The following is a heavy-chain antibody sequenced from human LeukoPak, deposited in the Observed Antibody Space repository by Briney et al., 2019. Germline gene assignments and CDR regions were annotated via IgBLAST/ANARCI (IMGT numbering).Heavy chain of an antibody. Sequence: NPSGTLSLTCAVSGGSVSRSNWWNWVRQPPGKGLEWIGENHHSGSTNYNPSLKSRVTMSVDKSKNQFSLKLSSVTAADTAVYYCARTEAFCSDTSCSNWFDPWGQGTLVTVSS. CDR2: NHHSGST. CDR3: ARTEAFCSDTSCSNWFDP. D-gene: IGHD2-2*01. CDR1: GGSVSRSNW. V-gene: IGHV4-4*02. J-gene: IGHJ5*02.